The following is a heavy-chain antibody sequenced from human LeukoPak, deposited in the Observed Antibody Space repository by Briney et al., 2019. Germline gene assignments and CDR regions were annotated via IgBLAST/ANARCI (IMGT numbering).Heavy chain of an antibody. V-gene: IGHV3-20*04. CDR3: VRGHNGGPFDQ. J-gene: IGHJ4*02. CDR2: IIRSGGST. CDR1: GFTFDDYG. Sequence: RPGGSLRLSCAASGFTFDDYGMTWVRQPPGKGLEWVSGIIRSGGSTGYADSVNGRFTISRDNAKNSLYLQMNSLRAEDTALYYCVRGHNGGPFDQWGQGTLVTVSS. D-gene: IGHD4-23*01.